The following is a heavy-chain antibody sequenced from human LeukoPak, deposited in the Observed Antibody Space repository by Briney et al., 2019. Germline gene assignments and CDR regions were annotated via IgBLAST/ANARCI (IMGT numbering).Heavy chain of an antibody. J-gene: IGHJ4*02. CDR2: ISSNGGST. CDR1: GFTFSSYA. V-gene: IGHV3-64D*09. D-gene: IGHD1-26*01. Sequence: GGSLRLSCSASGFTFSSYAMHWVRQAPGKGLEYVSAISSNGGSTYYADSVKGRFTISRDNSKNTLYLQMSSLRAEDTAMYYCARQSREGLKTRGYYFDSWGQGTLVTVSS. CDR3: ARQSREGLKTRGYYFDS.